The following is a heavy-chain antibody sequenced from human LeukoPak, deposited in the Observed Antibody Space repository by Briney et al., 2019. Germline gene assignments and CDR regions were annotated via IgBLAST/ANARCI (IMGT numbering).Heavy chain of an antibody. CDR2: INSDGSST. CDR1: GFTFSSYS. V-gene: IGHV3-74*01. J-gene: IGHJ4*02. D-gene: IGHD6-13*01. CDR3: ARVAPSEIAAAVGGLDY. Sequence: PGGSLRLSCAASGFTFSSYSMNWVRQAPGKGLEWVSRINSDGSSTSYADSVKGRFTISRDNAKNTLYLQMNSLRAEDTAVYYCARVAPSEIAAAVGGLDYWGQGTLVTVSS.